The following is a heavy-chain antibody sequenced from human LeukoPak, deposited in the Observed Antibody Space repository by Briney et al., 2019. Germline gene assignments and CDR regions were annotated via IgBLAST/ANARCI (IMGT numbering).Heavy chain of an antibody. J-gene: IGHJ6*02. D-gene: IGHD3-22*01. CDR2: INHSGST. CDR3: AREYYYDSSGYRYYYYGMDV. Sequence: SETLFLTCAVYGGSFSGYYWSWIRQPPGKGLEWIGEINHSGSTNYNPSLKSRVTISVDTSKNQFSLKLSSVTAADTAVYYCAREYYYDSSGYRYYYYGMDVWGQGTTVTVSS. V-gene: IGHV4-34*01. CDR1: GGSFSGYY.